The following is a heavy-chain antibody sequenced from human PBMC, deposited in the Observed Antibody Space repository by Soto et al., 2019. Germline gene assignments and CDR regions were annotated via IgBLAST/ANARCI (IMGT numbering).Heavy chain of an antibody. Sequence: SVKVSCKASGGTFSSYSISWVRQAPGQGLEWMGRIIPILGIANYAQKFQGRVTITADKSTSTAYMELSSLRSEDTAVYYCARGPRVTNWFDPWGQGTLVTVS. J-gene: IGHJ5*02. CDR1: GGTFSSYS. CDR3: ARGPRVTNWFDP. V-gene: IGHV1-69*04. D-gene: IGHD4-4*01. CDR2: IIPILGIA.